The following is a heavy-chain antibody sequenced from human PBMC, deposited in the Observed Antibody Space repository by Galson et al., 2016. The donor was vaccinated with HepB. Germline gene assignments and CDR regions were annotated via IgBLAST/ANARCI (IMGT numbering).Heavy chain of an antibody. Sequence: SLRLSCAASGFNFYDYAMHWVRQVPGQGLEWVSGINWNSGRIDYVDSVKGRFTITRDNSRNSLHLQMNSLRAEDTALYYCAKDISSVLYYSVMDVWAQGTTVTVSS. D-gene: IGHD3-10*01. CDR2: INWNSGRI. CDR1: GFNFYDYA. V-gene: IGHV3-9*01. J-gene: IGHJ6*02. CDR3: AKDISSVLYYSVMDV.